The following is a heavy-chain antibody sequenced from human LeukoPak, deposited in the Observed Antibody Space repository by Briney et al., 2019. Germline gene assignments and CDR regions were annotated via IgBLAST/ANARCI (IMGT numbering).Heavy chain of an antibody. CDR2: ISSSGSTI. J-gene: IGHJ4*02. Sequence: GGSLRLSCAASGFTFSSYEMHWVRQAPGKGLEWVSYISSSGSTIYYADSVKGRFTISRDNAKNSLYLQMNSLRAEDTAVYYCARAYYDFWSGSYYFDYWGQGTLVTVSS. CDR1: GFTFSSYE. V-gene: IGHV3-48*03. CDR3: ARAYYDFWSGSYYFDY. D-gene: IGHD3-3*01.